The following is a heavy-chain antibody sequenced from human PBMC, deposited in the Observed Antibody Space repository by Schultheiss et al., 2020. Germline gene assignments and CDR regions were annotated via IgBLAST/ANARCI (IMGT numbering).Heavy chain of an antibody. CDR1: GASISSGSWY. V-gene: IGHV4-39*01. Sequence: SETLSLTCTVSGASISSGSWYWGWIRQSPEKRLEWIGSINYSGSTYYNPSLKSRVVISVDTSKNQFSLKLTSVTAADTAVYYCVRLSGAYGGDCDYWGQGTLVTVSS. D-gene: IGHD1-26*01. J-gene: IGHJ4*02. CDR2: INYSGST. CDR3: VRLSGAYGGDCDY.